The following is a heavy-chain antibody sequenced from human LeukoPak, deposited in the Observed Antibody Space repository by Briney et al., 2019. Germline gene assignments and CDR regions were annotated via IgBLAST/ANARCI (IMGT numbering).Heavy chain of an antibody. CDR3: ARRYSSSSGYYMDV. J-gene: IGHJ6*03. CDR1: GFTFSSYS. D-gene: IGHD6-6*01. V-gene: IGHV3-21*01. CDR2: ISSSSSYI. Sequence: GGSLRLSCAASGFTFSSYSMNWVRQAPGKGLAWVSSISSSSSYIYYADSVKGRFTISRDNAKNSLYLQMNSLRAEDTAVYYCARRYSSSSGYYMDVWGKGTTVTVSS.